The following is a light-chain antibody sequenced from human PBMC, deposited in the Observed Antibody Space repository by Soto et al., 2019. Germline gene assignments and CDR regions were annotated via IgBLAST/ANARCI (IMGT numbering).Light chain of an antibody. Sequence: PSSLSASVGDTIILTCRSSQGIRTDLGWYQQKPGKAPVLLIYDASSLESGVPSRFSGSGSGTEFTLTISSLQPDDFATYYCQQYNSYWRTFGQGTKVDIK. CDR1: QGIRTD. CDR3: QQYNSYWRT. J-gene: IGKJ1*01. CDR2: DAS. V-gene: IGKV1-13*02.